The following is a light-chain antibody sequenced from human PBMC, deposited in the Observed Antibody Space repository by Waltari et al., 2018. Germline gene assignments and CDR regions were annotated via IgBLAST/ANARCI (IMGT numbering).Light chain of an antibody. V-gene: IGLV2-14*03. J-gene: IGLJ1*01. Sequence: QSALTQPASVSGSPGQSITISCTGTSSDVGGYNYVSWYQQHPGKAPKLMIYDVSNRPPVVSNRFSGSKSGNAASLTISGLQAEDEADYYCSSYTSSSPYVFGTGTKVTVL. CDR2: DVS. CDR1: SSDVGGYNY. CDR3: SSYTSSSPYV.